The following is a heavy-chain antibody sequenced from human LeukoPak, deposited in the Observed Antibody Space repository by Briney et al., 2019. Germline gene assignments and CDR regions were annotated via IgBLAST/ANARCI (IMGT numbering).Heavy chain of an antibody. CDR2: ISGSGGST. CDR1: GFTFSSYA. J-gene: IGHJ4*02. D-gene: IGHD1-20*01. V-gene: IGHV3-23*01. Sequence: GGSLRLSCAASGFTFSSYAMSWVRQAPGKGLEWVSAISGSGGSTYYADSVKGRFTISRDNSKNTLYLQMNSLGAEDTAVYYCARRRYNWNAIDYWGQGTLVTVSS. CDR3: ARRRYNWNAIDY.